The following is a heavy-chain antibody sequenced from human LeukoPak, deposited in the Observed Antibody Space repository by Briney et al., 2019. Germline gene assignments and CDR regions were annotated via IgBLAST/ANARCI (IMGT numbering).Heavy chain of an antibody. V-gene: IGHV1-24*01. CDR1: GYTLTELS. J-gene: IGHJ4*02. CDR2: FDPEVGET. CDR3: ATVHYDYVWGSYRSRYYFDY. Sequence: ASVKVSCKVSGYTLTELSMHWVRQAPGKGLEWMGGFDPEVGETIYAQKFQGRVNMTEDTSTDTAYMELSSLRSEDTAVYYCATVHYDYVWGSYRSRYYFDYWGQGTLVTVSS. D-gene: IGHD3-16*02.